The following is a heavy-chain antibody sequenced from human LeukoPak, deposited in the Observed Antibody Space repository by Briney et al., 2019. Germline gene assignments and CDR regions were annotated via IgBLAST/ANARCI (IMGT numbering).Heavy chain of an antibody. D-gene: IGHD2/OR15-2a*01. CDR3: ARGEYGLFDY. CDR2: IYYSGST. V-gene: IGHV4-61*01. Sequence: SQTLSLTCTVSGGSICGGSYYWSWIRQPPGKGLEWIGYIYYSGSTKYNLSLKSRVTISVDTSKNQLSLKLSSVTAADTAVYYCARGEYGLFDYWGQGTLVTVSS. J-gene: IGHJ4*02. CDR1: GGSICGGSYY.